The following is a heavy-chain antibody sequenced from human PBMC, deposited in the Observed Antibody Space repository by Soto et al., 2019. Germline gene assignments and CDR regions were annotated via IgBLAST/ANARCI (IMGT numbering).Heavy chain of an antibody. CDR2: ISPNSGGT. CDR3: ARGVVVVVARMADWFDP. J-gene: IGHJ5*02. Sequence: ASVKVSCKASGYTFTGYYMHWVRQAPGQGLEWMGWISPNSGGTNYAQKFQGRVTMTRDTSISTAYMELSRLRSDDTAVYYCARGVVVVVARMADWFDPWGQGTLVTVSS. V-gene: IGHV1-2*02. CDR1: GYTFTGYY. D-gene: IGHD2-15*01.